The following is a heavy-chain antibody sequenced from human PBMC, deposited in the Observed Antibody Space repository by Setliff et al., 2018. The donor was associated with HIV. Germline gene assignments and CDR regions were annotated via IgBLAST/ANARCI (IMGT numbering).Heavy chain of an antibody. CDR2: IYHDGSA. V-gene: IGHV4-4*02. J-gene: IGHJ6*03. Sequence: SETLSLTCAVSGGSFGSRNWWSWVRQPPGKGLEWSGEIYHDGSANYNRSLRRRVTTSVDKSKNQFSLKLSCVTAADTAVYYCARAVMGDYYYYMDVWGKGTTVTVSS. D-gene: IGHD3-16*01. CDR3: ARAVMGDYYYYMDV. CDR1: GGSFGSRNW.